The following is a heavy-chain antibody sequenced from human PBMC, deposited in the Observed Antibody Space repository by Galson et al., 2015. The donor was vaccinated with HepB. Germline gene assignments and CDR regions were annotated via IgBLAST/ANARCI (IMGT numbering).Heavy chain of an antibody. CDR1: GYTFTSYY. V-gene: IGHV1-46*04. J-gene: IGHJ4*02. CDR2: INPSGGST. CDR3: AREAGGSPTLYYFDY. D-gene: IGHD2-15*01. Sequence: SVKVSCKASGYTFTSYYMHWVRQAPGQGLEWMGIINPSGGSTSYAQKLQGRVTMTRDTSTSTVYMELSSLRSEDTAVYYCAREAGGSPTLYYFDYWGQGTLVTVSS.